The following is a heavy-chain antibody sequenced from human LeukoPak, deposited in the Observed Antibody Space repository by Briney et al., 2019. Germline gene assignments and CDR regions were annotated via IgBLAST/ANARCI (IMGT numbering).Heavy chain of an antibody. CDR3: ARYLNSGPEDF. Sequence: PGGSLRLSCAATGFTFSNYWMSWFRQAPGKGLEWVANIKYDGREKQYVDSVKGRFTISRDNAKNSLFLQMNSPRAEDTVVYYCARYLNSGPEDFWGQGTLVTVSS. V-gene: IGHV3-7*01. J-gene: IGHJ4*02. CDR1: GFTFSNYW. D-gene: IGHD1-26*01. CDR2: IKYDGREK.